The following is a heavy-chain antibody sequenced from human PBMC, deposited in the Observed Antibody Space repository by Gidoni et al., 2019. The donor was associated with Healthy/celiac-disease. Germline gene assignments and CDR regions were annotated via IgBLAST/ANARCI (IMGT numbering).Heavy chain of an antibody. J-gene: IGHJ5*02. CDR2: ISHSGST. CDR3: ARGTAMGSYNGFDT. CDR1: VGPVSGYY. D-gene: IGHD5-18*01. Sequence: QVKRQQWRAGPLTPSKTLSLPCAGCVGPVSGYYWSWIRQHPGKGREWIGEISHSGSTNYYPSFKSRVTISVDTSKNPFSLQLRSVTAADTAVYYCARGTAMGSYNGFDTWGQGTLVTVSS. V-gene: IGHV4-34*01.